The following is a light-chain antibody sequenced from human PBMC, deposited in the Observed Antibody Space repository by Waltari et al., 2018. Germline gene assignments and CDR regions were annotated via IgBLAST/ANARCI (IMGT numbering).Light chain of an antibody. CDR3: QQRSKWPLT. Sequence: DIVLTQSPATLSLSPGERATLSCRASQSVTRYLAWYQLKPGQAPRLLIYDASNRATGIPARFSGSGSGTDFSLTISNLEPEDSAVYYCQQRSKWPLTFGRGTKVEIK. CDR1: QSVTRY. J-gene: IGKJ4*01. V-gene: IGKV3-11*01. CDR2: DAS.